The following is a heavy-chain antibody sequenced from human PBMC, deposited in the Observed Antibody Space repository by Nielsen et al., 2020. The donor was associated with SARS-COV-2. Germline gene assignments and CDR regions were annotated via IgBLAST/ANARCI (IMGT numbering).Heavy chain of an antibody. J-gene: IGHJ5*02. V-gene: IGHV3-21*06. CDR1: GFTFSSYS. D-gene: IGHD6-13*01. Sequence: GGSLRLSCAASGFTFSSYSMNWVRQAPGKGLEWVSSISSSSVYIYYADSVKGRFTISRDNAKNSLFLQMNSLRAEDTAVYYCVRGPDSSSWFDPWGQGTLVTVSS. CDR2: ISSSSVYI. CDR3: VRGPDSSSWFDP.